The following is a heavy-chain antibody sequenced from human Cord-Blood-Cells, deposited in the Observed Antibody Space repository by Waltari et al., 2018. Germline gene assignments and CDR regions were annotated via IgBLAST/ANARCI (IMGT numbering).Heavy chain of an antibody. CDR2: IIPIFGTA. CDR3: ARDVRGPGDGSDY. Sequence: QVQLVQSGAEVKKPGSSVKGSCKASGGHFSRYAFSWVRQAPGQGLEWMGGIIPIFGTANYAQKFQGRVTITADESTSTAYMELSSLRSEDTAVYYCARDVRGPGDGSDYWGQGTLVTVSS. V-gene: IGHV1-69*01. D-gene: IGHD7-27*01. CDR1: GGHFSRYA. J-gene: IGHJ4*02.